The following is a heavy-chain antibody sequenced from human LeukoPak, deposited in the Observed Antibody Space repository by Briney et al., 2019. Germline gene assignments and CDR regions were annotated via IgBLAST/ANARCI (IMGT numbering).Heavy chain of an antibody. CDR2: IKQDGSEK. J-gene: IGHJ4*02. CDR3: AKSYDYANFFDY. CDR1: GFTFSSYW. Sequence: GGSLRLSCAASGFTFSSYWMSWVRQAPGKGLEWVANIKQDGSEKYYVDSVKGRFTISRDNSKNTLYLQMNSLRAEDTAVYYCAKSYDYANFFDYWGQGTLVTVSS. V-gene: IGHV3-7*03. D-gene: IGHD4-17*01.